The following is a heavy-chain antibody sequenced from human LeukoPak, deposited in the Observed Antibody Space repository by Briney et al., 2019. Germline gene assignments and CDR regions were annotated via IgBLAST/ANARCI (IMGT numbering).Heavy chain of an antibody. CDR2: IKSDSSTI. J-gene: IGHJ3*02. D-gene: IGHD3-3*01. V-gene: IGHV3-48*01. Sequence: GGSLRLSCATSGFTFSSFSMNWVRQAPGKGLEWISYIKSDSSTIYYADSVKGRFTISRDKAKNSLYLQTNSLRAEDTAVYYCVRAGYDFWSGYSRDAFDIWGQGTMVTVSS. CDR3: VRAGYDFWSGYSRDAFDI. CDR1: GFTFSSFS.